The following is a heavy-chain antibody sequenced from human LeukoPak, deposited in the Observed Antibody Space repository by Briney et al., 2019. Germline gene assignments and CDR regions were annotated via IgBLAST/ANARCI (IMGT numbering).Heavy chain of an antibody. V-gene: IGHV4-61*02. CDR1: GGSISSGTYY. CDR3: ARDPYDTSANDAFDI. CDR2: ICTSGST. J-gene: IGHJ3*02. Sequence: PSETLSLTCTVSGGSISSGTYYWYWIRQPAGKGLEWIGRICTSGSTNYNPSLKSRVTISVDTSKNQFSLKLTSVTAADTAMYYCARDPYDTSANDAFDIWGQGTMVSVSS. D-gene: IGHD3-22*01.